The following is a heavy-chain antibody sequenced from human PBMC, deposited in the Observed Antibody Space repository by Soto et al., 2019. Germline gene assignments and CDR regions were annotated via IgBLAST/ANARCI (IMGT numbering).Heavy chain of an antibody. CDR3: ARVERGTATTVVDAFEI. CDR2: MSHSGGT. D-gene: IGHD1-1*01. V-gene: IGHV4-34*01. CDR1: GGFVSSGSYY. J-gene: IGHJ3*02. Sequence: QVQLQQWGAGLLKPSETLSLTCAVYGGFVSSGSYYWSWIRQPPGKGLEWIGEMSHSGGTHFNPTFKMWVTISVDSSKNQFSLNVSSVTAADTALYYCARVERGTATTVVDAFEIWGPGTMVTVSS.